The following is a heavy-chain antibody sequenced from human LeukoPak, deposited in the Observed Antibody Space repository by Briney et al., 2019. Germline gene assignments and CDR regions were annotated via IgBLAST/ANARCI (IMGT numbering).Heavy chain of an antibody. CDR1: GFTFSSYE. CDR2: ISSSGSTI. J-gene: IGHJ6*04. V-gene: IGHV3-48*03. Sequence: SLXXXCXASGFTFSSYEMNWVRQAPGKGLEWVSYISSSGSTIYYADSVKGRFTISGDNAKNSLYLKMNRLRAEDTAVYYXAELGITMIAGVWGKGTPVTISS. D-gene: IGHD3-22*01. CDR3: AELGITMIAGV.